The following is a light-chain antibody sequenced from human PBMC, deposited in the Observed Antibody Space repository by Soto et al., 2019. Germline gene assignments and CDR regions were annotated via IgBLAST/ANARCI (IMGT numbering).Light chain of an antibody. CDR1: QSVSTN. CDR3: QQYNSWRS. V-gene: IGKV3-15*01. CDR2: GAY. J-gene: IGKJ1*01. Sequence: EIVLTQSPVTLSVSPGESATLSCRASQSVSTNLAWYQQKPGQAPRLLIYGAYTRATAVPDRFSGSGSGTDFTLTISSLQYEDFAVYYCQQYNSWRSFGQGTKVESK.